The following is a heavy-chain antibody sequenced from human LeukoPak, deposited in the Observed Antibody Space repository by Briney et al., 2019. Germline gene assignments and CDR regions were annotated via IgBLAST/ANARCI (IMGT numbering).Heavy chain of an antibody. J-gene: IGHJ6*02. CDR3: ATPAGYCSGGSCYSMDV. D-gene: IGHD2-15*01. Sequence: ASVKVSCKASGYTFTSYGISWVRQAPGQGLEWMGGFDPEDGETIYAQKFQGRVTMTEDTSTDTAYMELSSLRSEDTAVYYCATPAGYCSGGSCYSMDVWGQGTTVTVSS. CDR1: GYTFTSYG. V-gene: IGHV1-24*01. CDR2: FDPEDGET.